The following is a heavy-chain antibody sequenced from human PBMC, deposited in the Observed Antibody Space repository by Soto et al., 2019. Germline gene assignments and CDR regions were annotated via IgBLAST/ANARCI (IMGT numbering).Heavy chain of an antibody. V-gene: IGHV3-23*01. CDR2: ISGSGGST. CDR1: GFTFSSYA. CDR3: ARRVTHYYYYYMDV. D-gene: IGHD3-9*01. J-gene: IGHJ6*03. Sequence: EVQLLESGGGLVQPGGSLRLSCAASGFTFSSYAMSWVRQAPGKGLEWVSAISGSGGSTYYADSVKGRFTISRDNSKNTLYLQMNSLRAEDTAVYYCARRVTHYYYYYMDVWGKGTTVTVSS.